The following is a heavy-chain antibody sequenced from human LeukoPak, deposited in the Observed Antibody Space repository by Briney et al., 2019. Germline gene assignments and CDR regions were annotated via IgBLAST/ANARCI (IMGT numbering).Heavy chain of an antibody. CDR2: IRYDGSNK. CDR1: GSTFSSYG. CDR3: GGEFSSSPASMDV. D-gene: IGHD3-16*01. J-gene: IGHJ6*02. V-gene: IGHV3-30*02. Sequence: PGGSLRLSCAASGSTFSSYGMHWVRQAPGKGLEWVAVIRYDGSNKYYADSVKGRFTISRDNAKNSLYLQMNSLREEDTAVYYCGGEFSSSPASMDVWGQGASVTVSS.